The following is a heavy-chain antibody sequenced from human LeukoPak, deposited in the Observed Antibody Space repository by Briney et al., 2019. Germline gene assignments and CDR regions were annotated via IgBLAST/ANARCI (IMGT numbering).Heavy chain of an antibody. D-gene: IGHD6-13*01. CDR2: IIPIFGTA. Sequence: SVKVSCKASGGTFSSYAISWVRQAPGQGLERMGRIIPIFGTANYAQKFQGRVTITTDESTSTAYMELSSLRSEDTAVYYCARDGKYSSSANWFDPWGQGTLVTVSS. J-gene: IGHJ5*02. CDR3: ARDGKYSSSANWFDP. CDR1: GGTFSSYA. V-gene: IGHV1-69*05.